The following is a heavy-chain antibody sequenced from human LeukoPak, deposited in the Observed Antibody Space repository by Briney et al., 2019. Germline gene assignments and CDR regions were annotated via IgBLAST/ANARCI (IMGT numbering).Heavy chain of an antibody. CDR1: GFTVSSNC. J-gene: IGHJ3*01. CDR3: ARERGDKDMSGGSAFDV. V-gene: IGHV3-53*01. Sequence: GGSLRLSCAASGFTVSSNCVTWVRQAPGKGLEWVSVICGDGRLFYADSVKGRFSVSRDNSENTVYLQVTSLRADDTAVYFCARERGDKDMSGGSAFDVWGQGTMVTVS. CDR2: ICGDGRL. D-gene: IGHD2-21*02.